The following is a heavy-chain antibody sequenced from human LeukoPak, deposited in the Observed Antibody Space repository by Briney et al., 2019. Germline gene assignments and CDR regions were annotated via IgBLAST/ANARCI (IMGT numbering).Heavy chain of an antibody. D-gene: IGHD6-13*01. CDR1: GGSISSYY. V-gene: IGHV4-59*01. Sequence: PSGTLSLTCTVSGGSISSYYWSWIRQPPGKGLEWIGYIYYSGSTTYNPSLKSRLTISVDTSKNLFSLKVSSLTAADTAVYYCAGYSPEKYSFDHWGPGTLVTVSS. J-gene: IGHJ4*02. CDR2: IYYSGST. CDR3: AGYSPEKYSFDH.